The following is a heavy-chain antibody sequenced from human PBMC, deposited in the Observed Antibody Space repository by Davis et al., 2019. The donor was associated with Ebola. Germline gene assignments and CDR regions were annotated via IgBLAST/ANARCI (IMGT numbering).Heavy chain of an antibody. J-gene: IGHJ6*02. CDR1: GFTFDDYA. Sequence: SLKIPCAASGFTFDDYAMHWVRQAPGKGLEWVSGISWNSGRIGYADSVKGRFTISRDNDKNSLYLQMNSLRAEDTAVYYCATDRGYGYYYYSMDVWGQGTTVTVSS. CDR2: ISWNSGRI. V-gene: IGHV3-9*01. CDR3: ATDRGYGYYYYSMDV. D-gene: IGHD4-17*01.